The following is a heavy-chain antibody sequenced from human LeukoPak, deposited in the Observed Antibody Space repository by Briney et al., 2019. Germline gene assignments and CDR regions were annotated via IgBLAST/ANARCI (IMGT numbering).Heavy chain of an antibody. V-gene: IGHV3-74*01. CDR2: ISGGGSAT. Sequence: PGGSLRLSCAASGFTFSSYWMHWVRQAPGKGLVWISRISGGGSATSYADSVKGRFTISRDNAQNTLYLQMNSLSPEDTAVYYCASGVLAAMVPDYWGQGILVTVSS. CDR1: GFTFSSYW. CDR3: ASGVLAAMVPDY. J-gene: IGHJ4*02. D-gene: IGHD5-18*01.